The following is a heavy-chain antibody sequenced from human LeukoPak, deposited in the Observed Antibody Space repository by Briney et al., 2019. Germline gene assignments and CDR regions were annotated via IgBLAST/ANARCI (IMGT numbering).Heavy chain of an antibody. CDR3: ARTYYYDSSGYIGAFDI. CDR2: IYYSGST. J-gene: IGHJ3*02. Sequence: KPSETLSLTCTVSGGSISSYYWSWIRQPPGKGLEWIGYIYYSGSTNYNPSLKSRVTISVDTSKNQFYLKLSSVTAADTAVYYCARTYYYDSSGYIGAFDIWGQGTMVTVSS. CDR1: GGSISSYY. D-gene: IGHD3-22*01. V-gene: IGHV4-59*01.